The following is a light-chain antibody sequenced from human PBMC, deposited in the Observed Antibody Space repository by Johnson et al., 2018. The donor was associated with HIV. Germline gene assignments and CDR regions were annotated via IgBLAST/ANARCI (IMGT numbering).Light chain of an antibody. V-gene: IGLV1-51*02. Sequence: QSVLTQPPSVSAAPGQKVTISCSGSSSNIGNNYVSWYQQFPGTAPKLLIYENNKRPSGIPDRFSGSKSGTSATLGITGLQTGDEADYYCGTGDSSLSAAFGTGTKVTFL. CDR1: SSNIGNNY. J-gene: IGLJ1*01. CDR2: ENN. CDR3: GTGDSSLSAA.